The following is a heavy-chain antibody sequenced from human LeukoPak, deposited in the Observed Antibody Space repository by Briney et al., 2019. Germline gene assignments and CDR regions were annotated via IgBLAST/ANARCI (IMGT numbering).Heavy chain of an antibody. V-gene: IGHV1-2*02. D-gene: IGHD2-2*01. CDR3: ARGPHIVVVPAGNWFDP. Sequence: ASVKVSCKASGYTFTGYYMHWVRQAPGQGLEWMGWINPNSGGTNYAQKFQGRVTMTRDTSISTAYMELSRLRSDDTAVYYCARGPHIVVVPAGNWFDPWGQGTLVTVSS. J-gene: IGHJ5*02. CDR2: INPNSGGT. CDR1: GYTFTGYY.